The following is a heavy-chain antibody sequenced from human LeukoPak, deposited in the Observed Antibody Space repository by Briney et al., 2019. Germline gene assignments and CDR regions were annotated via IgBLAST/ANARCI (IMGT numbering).Heavy chain of an antibody. V-gene: IGHV1-2*02. CDR2: INPNSGGA. J-gene: IGHJ3*02. Sequence: GASVKVSCKASGYTFTGYYMHWVRQAPGQGLEWMGWINPNSGGANYAQKFQGRVTMTRDTSISTAYMELSRLRSDDTAVYYCARGGYDYVWGSYPYGAFDIWGQGTMVTVSS. CDR3: ARGGYDYVWGSYPYGAFDI. D-gene: IGHD3-16*02. CDR1: GYTFTGYY.